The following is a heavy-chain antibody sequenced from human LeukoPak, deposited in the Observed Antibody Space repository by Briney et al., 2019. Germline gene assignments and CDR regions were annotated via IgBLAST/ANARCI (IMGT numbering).Heavy chain of an antibody. J-gene: IGHJ6*03. V-gene: IGHV4-39*07. Sequence: SETLSLTCTVSGGSISSSSYYWGWIRQPPGKGLEWIGSIYYSGSTYYNPSLKSRVTISVDTSKNQFSLKLSSVTAADTAVYYCARDEKGSYDGNYYYYYMDVWGKGTTVPVSS. D-gene: IGHD3-16*01. CDR2: IYYSGST. CDR1: GGSISSSSYY. CDR3: ARDEKGSYDGNYYYYYMDV.